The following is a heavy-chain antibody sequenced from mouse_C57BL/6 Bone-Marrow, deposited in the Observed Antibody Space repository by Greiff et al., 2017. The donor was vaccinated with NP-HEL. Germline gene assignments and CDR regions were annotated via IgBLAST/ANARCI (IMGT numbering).Heavy chain of an antibody. J-gene: IGHJ3*01. CDR2: INPISGYS. V-gene: IGHV1-7*01. Sequence: QVQLKESGAELAKPGASVKLSCKASGYTFTSSWMHWVKQRPGQGLEWLGSINPISGYSKYNQKFKDKATLTADKSSSTAYIQLSSLTYEDSAVYYCARTRTSLCFAYWGQGTLVTVSA. D-gene: IGHD6-5*01. CDR3: ARTRTSLCFAY. CDR1: GYTFTSSW.